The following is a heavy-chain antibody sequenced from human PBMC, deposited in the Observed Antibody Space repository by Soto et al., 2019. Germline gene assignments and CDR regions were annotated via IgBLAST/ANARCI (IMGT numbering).Heavy chain of an antibody. J-gene: IGHJ5*02. Sequence: GESLKISCKGSGYSFTSYWIGWVRQMPGKGLEWMGIIYPGDSDTRYSPSFQDQVTISADKSISTAYLQWSSLKASDTAMYYCARARSITIFGVVISLGWFDPWGQGTLVTVSS. CDR1: GYSFTSYW. CDR3: ARARSITIFGVVISLGWFDP. CDR2: IYPGDSDT. V-gene: IGHV5-51*01. D-gene: IGHD3-3*01.